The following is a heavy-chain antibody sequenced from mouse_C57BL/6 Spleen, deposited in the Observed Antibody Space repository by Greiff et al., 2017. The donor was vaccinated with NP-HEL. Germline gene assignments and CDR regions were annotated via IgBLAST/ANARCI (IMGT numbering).Heavy chain of an antibody. CDR2: TNPSTGGT. J-gene: IGHJ4*01. D-gene: IGHD1-1*01. Sequence: EVKLQQSGPELVKPGASVKISCKASGYSFTGYYMNWVKQSPEKSLEWIGETNPSTGGTTYNQKFKAKATLTVDKSSSTAYMQLKSLTSEDSAVYYCARSYYGSSSYAMDYWGQGTSVTVSS. CDR1: GYSFTGYY. CDR3: ARSYYGSSSYAMDY. V-gene: IGHV1-42*01.